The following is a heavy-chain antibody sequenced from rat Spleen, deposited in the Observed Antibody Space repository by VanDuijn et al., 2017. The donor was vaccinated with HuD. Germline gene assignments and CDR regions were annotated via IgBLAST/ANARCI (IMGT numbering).Heavy chain of an antibody. J-gene: IGHJ3*01. Sequence: EVKLVESGGGLVQPGRSLKLSCTASGLNFNDFWMGWVRQAPGKGLEWIGEINRDGSTISYTPSLQDKFTISRDNDQSTLSLQMNKLGSEDTAIYYCVSGIWFAYWGQGTLVTVSS. V-gene: IGHV4-2*01. CDR2: INRDGSTI. CDR3: VSGIWFAY. CDR1: GLNFNDFW.